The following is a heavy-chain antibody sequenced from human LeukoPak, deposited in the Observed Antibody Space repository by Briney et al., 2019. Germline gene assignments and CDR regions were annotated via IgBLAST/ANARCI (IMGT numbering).Heavy chain of an antibody. J-gene: IGHJ5*02. CDR2: MSPNSGNT. D-gene: IGHD3-3*01. V-gene: IGHV1-8*01. CDR3: ARGNFGVEPTARWFDP. CDR1: GYTFPNYD. Sequence: ASVKVSCKASGYTFPNYDIHWVRQATGQGLEWMGWMSPNSGNTGYAQKFQGRVTMTRDTSIGTAYMELSRLRSDDTAVYYCARGNFGVEPTARWFDPWGQGTLVTVSS.